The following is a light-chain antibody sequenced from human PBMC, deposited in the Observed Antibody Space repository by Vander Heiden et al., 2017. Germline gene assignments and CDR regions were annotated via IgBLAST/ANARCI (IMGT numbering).Light chain of an antibody. CDR2: DVS. CDR1: SSDVGGYNY. V-gene: IGLV2-14*01. CDR3: SSYTSSSTPHVV. Sequence: QSALTQPSSVSGSSGQLITISCTGTSSDVGGYNYVSWYQQHPGKAPKRMIYDVSNRPSGVSNRCSGSKSGNTASLTISGLQAEDEADYYCSSYTSSSTPHVVFGGGTKLTVL. J-gene: IGLJ2*01.